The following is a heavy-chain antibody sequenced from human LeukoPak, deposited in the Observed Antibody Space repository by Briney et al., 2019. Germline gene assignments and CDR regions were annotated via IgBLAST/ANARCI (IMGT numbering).Heavy chain of an antibody. J-gene: IGHJ4*02. Sequence: SETLSLTCTLSGGSISSYYWSWIRQPAGKGLEWIGRIYTSGSTNYNTSVKSRVTMSVDTSKNQFSLKLSSVTAADTAVYYCARSRGNYYDSSGYQGYFDYWGQGTLVTVSS. CDR3: ARSRGNYYDSSGYQGYFDY. CDR2: IYTSGST. D-gene: IGHD3-22*01. V-gene: IGHV4-4*07. CDR1: GGSISSYY.